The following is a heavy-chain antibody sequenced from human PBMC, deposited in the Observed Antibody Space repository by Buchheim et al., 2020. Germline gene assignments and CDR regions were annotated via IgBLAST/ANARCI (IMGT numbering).Heavy chain of an antibody. Sequence: QVQLVASGGALVKPGGSLRLSCAASGFTFSDYYMSWIRQAPGKGLEWVSYLSSGSTIYYADSVKGRFTISRDNAKNSLYMQMNSLRAEDTAVYYCAGGRSIYYGMDVWGQGTT. CDR3: AGGRSIYYGMDV. V-gene: IGHV3-11*01. D-gene: IGHD2/OR15-2a*01. CDR2: LSSGSTI. J-gene: IGHJ6*02. CDR1: GFTFSDYY.